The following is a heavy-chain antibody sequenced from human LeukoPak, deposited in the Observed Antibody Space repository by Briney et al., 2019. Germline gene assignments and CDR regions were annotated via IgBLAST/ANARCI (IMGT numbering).Heavy chain of an antibody. D-gene: IGHD2-15*01. J-gene: IGHJ4*02. CDR1: GGSISNYY. V-gene: IGHV4-59*13. Sequence: SETLSLTCTVSGGSISNYYWFWVRQPPGKALEWIGHIYYSGTTNYSPSLKSRVTISVDTSKNQFSLKLNSVTAADTAVYYCARSKGNYCSGGTCPGRLFDCWGQGTLVTVSS. CDR3: ARSKGNYCSGGTCPGRLFDC. CDR2: IYYSGTT.